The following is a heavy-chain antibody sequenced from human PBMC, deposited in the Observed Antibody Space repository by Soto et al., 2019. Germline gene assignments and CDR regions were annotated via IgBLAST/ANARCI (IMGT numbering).Heavy chain of an antibody. J-gene: IGHJ3*02. CDR3: AKPIAAAVGPRDDAFDI. CDR1: GFTFSSYA. CDR2: ISGSGGST. V-gene: IGHV3-23*01. D-gene: IGHD6-13*01. Sequence: GGSLRLSCAASGFTFSSYAMSWVRQAPGKGLEWVSAISGSGGSTYYADSVKGRFTISRDNSKNTLYLQMNSLRAEDTAVYYCAKPIAAAVGPRDDAFDIWGQGTMVTVSS.